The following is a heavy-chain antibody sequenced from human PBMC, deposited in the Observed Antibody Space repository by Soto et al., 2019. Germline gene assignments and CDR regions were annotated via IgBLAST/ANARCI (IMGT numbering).Heavy chain of an antibody. CDR3: ARGGARDYHDYYYYGLDV. Sequence: VMLCLSWSVAGGPIVDYGGSWILQPPWKGLEWIGYIYYSGNSNYNPSLKSRVTMSVDTSKSQLSLKLSSVTAADTAVYYCARGGARDYHDYYYYGLDVWGQATTVTLSS. V-gene: IGHV4-59*01. CDR2: IYYSGNS. CDR1: GGPIVDYG. D-gene: IGHD4-17*01. J-gene: IGHJ6*02.